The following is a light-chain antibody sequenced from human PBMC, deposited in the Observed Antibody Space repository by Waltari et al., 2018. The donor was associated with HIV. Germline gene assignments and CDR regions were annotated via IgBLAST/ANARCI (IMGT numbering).Light chain of an antibody. CDR3: SSYTPTITWM. J-gene: IGLJ3*02. CDR1: SSDVGSDNL. Sequence: QSALTQPAAVSGAPGQSITISCTGTSSDVGSDNLVSWYQQHPGKAPKHLIYEVNNRPSGVSIRFSGSRSGNTASLTISGLQAEDEAAYYCSSYTPTITWMFGGGTKLTVL. V-gene: IGLV2-23*02. CDR2: EVN.